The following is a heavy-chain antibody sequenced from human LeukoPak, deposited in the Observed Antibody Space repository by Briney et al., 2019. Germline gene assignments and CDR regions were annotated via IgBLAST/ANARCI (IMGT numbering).Heavy chain of an antibody. CDR3: ARDRDSGYDWDAFDI. D-gene: IGHD5-12*01. J-gene: IGHJ3*02. Sequence: SVKVSCKASGGTFSSYAISWVRQAPGQGLEWVGRIIPIFGTANYAQKFQGRVTITTDESTSTAYMELSSLRSEDTAVYYCARDRDSGYDWDAFDIWGQGTMVTVSS. CDR2: IIPIFGTA. V-gene: IGHV1-69*05. CDR1: GGTFSSYA.